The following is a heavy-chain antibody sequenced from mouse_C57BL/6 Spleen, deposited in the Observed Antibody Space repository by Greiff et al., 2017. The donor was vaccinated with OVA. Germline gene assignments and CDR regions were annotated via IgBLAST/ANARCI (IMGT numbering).Heavy chain of an antibody. V-gene: IGHV1-55*01. Sequence: VQLQQPGAELVKPGASVKMSCKASGYTFTSYWITWVKQRPGQGLEWIGDIYPGSGSTNYNEKFKSKATLTVDTSSSTAYMQLSSLTSEDSAVYYCARSYSNYPYYFDYWGQGTTLTVSS. J-gene: IGHJ2*01. CDR1: GYTFTSYW. D-gene: IGHD2-5*01. CDR2: IYPGSGST. CDR3: ARSYSNYPYYFDY.